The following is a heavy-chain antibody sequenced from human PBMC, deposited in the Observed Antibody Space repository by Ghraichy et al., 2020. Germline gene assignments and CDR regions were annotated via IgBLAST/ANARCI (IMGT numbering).Heavy chain of an antibody. D-gene: IGHD3-10*01. J-gene: IGHJ4*02. CDR2: ISWDGGTT. V-gene: IGHV3-43*01. CDR3: AKGSGGGYCDY. Sequence: GVLNISCAASGFTFDDYTMHWVRQAPGKGLEWVSLISWDGGTTYYADSVKGRFTISRDNSKNSLYLQMNSLRTEDTALYYCAKGSGGGYCDYWGQGTLVTVSS. CDR1: GFTFDDYT.